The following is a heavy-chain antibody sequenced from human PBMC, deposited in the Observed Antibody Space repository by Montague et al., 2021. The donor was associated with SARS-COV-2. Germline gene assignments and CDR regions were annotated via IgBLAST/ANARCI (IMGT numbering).Heavy chain of an antibody. Sequence: SETLSLTCTVSGGSISNSYWSWIRQSLGQGLEWIAYMYYSGSTKYNPSLKSRATISADTSKNQFSLTLSSMTAADTAVYYCARARGVTIFGVIGAYYGMDIWGQGTTVTVS. V-gene: IGHV4-59*01. D-gene: IGHD3-3*01. CDR2: MYYSGST. CDR3: ARARGVTIFGVIGAYYGMDI. CDR1: GGSISNSY. J-gene: IGHJ6*02.